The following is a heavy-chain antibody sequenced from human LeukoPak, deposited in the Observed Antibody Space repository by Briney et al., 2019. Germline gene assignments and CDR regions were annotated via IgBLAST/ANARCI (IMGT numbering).Heavy chain of an antibody. V-gene: IGHV4-39*01. D-gene: IGHD6-19*01. CDR2: IYYSGST. CDR1: GGSISSSSHY. CDR3: ARCPRGVAVADWFDP. Sequence: SETLSLTCTVSGGSISSSSHYWGWIRQPPGKGLEWIGSIYYSGSTYYNPSLKSRVTISVDTSKNQFSLKPSSVTAADTAVYYCARCPRGVAVADWFDPWGQGTLVTVSS. J-gene: IGHJ5*02.